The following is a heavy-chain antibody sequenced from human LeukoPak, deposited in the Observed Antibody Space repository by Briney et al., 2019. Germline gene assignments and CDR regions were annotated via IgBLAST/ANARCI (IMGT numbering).Heavy chain of an antibody. Sequence: GASVKVSCKASGYTFTSYYMHWVRQAPGQGLEWMGIINPSGGSTSYAQKFQGRVTMTRDMSTSTVYMELSSLRSEDTAVYYCARGHSSGWYEDYYYYYYMDVWGKGTTVTVSS. V-gene: IGHV1-46*01. CDR1: GYTFTSYY. D-gene: IGHD6-19*01. J-gene: IGHJ6*03. CDR2: INPSGGST. CDR3: ARGHSSGWYEDYYYYYYMDV.